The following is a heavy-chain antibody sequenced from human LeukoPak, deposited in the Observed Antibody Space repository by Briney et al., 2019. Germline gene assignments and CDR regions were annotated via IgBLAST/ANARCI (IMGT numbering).Heavy chain of an antibody. CDR2: IYYSGSA. CDR1: GGSVSSSSYY. V-gene: IGHV4-39*01. J-gene: IGHJ6*02. CDR3: ARHVSGCSGGSCYPGQYYYGMDV. D-gene: IGHD2-15*01. Sequence: SETLSLTCTVSGGSVSSSSYYWGWIRQPPGKGLEWIGSIYYSGSAYYNPYLKSRVTISVDTSKSQFSLKLSSVTAADTAVYYCARHVSGCSGGSCYPGQYYYGMDVWGQGTTVTVSS.